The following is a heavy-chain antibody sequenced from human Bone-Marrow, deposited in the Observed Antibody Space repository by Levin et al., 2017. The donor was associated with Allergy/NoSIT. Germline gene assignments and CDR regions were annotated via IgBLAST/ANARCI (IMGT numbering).Heavy chain of an antibody. V-gene: IGHV5-10-1*01. CDR1: GYIFTTYW. CDR2: IDPSDSYT. D-gene: IGHD4-23*01. CDR3: ARETTVVTGARSYFAMDV. Sequence: GASVKVSCKASGYIFTTYWISWVRQMPGKGLQWMGRIDPSDSYTIYNPSFQGRVTVSGDRSISTAYLQWTNLEASDTAVYFCARETTVVTGARSYFAMDVWGQGTTVTVSS. J-gene: IGHJ6*02.